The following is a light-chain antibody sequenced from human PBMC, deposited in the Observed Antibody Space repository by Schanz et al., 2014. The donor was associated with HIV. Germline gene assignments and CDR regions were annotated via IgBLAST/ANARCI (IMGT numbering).Light chain of an antibody. J-gene: IGKJ1*01. CDR2: QAS. Sequence: IQMTQSPSTLSASVGDRVTITCRASQSISSWLAWYQQKPGKAPKLLIYQASSLETGVPSRFSGSGSGTEFTLTISNLQPDDFATYYCQQYNIYYRTFGQGTKVEIK. CDR1: QSISSW. CDR3: QQYNIYYRT. V-gene: IGKV1-5*03.